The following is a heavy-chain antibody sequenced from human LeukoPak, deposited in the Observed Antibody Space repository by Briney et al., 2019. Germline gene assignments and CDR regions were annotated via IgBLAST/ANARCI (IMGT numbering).Heavy chain of an antibody. J-gene: IGHJ6*02. CDR3: ARPTMVRGVQYYYYGMDV. V-gene: IGHV5-51*01. CDR1: GYSFTSYW. CDR2: IYPGDSDT. Sequence: GESLKISCKGSGYSFTSYWIGWVRQMPGKGLEWMGIIYPGDSDTRYSPSFQGQVTISADRSISTAYLQWSSLKASDTAMYYCARPTMVRGVQYYYYGMDVWGQGTTVTVSS. D-gene: IGHD3-10*01.